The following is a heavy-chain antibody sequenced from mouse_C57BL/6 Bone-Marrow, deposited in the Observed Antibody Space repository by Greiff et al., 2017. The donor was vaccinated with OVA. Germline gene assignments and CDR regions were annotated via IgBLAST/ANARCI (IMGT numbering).Heavy chain of an antibody. V-gene: IGHV1-7*01. CDR3: ASWGYGNYVESLYAMDY. CDR2: INPSSGYT. D-gene: IGHD2-10*02. J-gene: IGHJ4*01. Sequence: QVQLKESGAELAKPGASVKLSCKASGYTFTSYWMHWVKQRPGQGLEWIGYINPSSGYTKYNQKFKDKATLTAAKSSSTAYMQLSSLTYEDSAVYYCASWGYGNYVESLYAMDYWGQGTSVTVSS. CDR1: GYTFTSYW.